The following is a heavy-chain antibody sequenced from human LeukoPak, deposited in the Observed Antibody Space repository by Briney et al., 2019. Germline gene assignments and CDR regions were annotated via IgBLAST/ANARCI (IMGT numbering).Heavy chain of an antibody. CDR2: LVVGSGNT. J-gene: IGHJ4*02. CDR3: AAALHTYYYDSSGYFSDY. Sequence: ASVKVSCKASGFTFTSSAVQWVRQARGQRLEWIGWLVVGSGNTNYAQKFLERVTITRDMSTSTAYMGLSSLRSEDTAVYYCAAALHTYYYDSSGYFSDYWGQGTLVTVSS. V-gene: IGHV1-58*01. CDR1: GFTFTSSA. D-gene: IGHD3-22*01.